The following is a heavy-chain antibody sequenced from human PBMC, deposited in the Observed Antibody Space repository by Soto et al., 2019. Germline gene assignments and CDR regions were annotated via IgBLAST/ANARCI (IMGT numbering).Heavy chain of an antibody. CDR2: IIPIFATV. V-gene: IGHV1-69*01. CDR1: GGSFSSNP. Sequence: QVQLVQSGSEVKKPGSSVKVSCKASGGSFSSNPISWVRQAPGQGLEWMAGIIPIFATVHYAQKVQGRVTITADESTSTAYMELTSLRSEDTAVYFCASGGRGYSSAPRYYFDYWGQGTLVTVSS. D-gene: IGHD5-18*01. CDR3: ASGGRGYSSAPRYYFDY. J-gene: IGHJ4*02.